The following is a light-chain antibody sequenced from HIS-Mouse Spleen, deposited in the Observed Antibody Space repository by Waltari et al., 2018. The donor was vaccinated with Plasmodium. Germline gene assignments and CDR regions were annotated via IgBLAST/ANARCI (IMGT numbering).Light chain of an antibody. CDR1: QSVSSSY. J-gene: IGKJ4*01. Sequence: DIVLTQSPATLSSSPGESATLSCRSSQSVSSSYLAWYQQKPGQAPRLLIYGASSRATGIPDRFSGSGSGTDFTLTISRLEPEDFAVYYCQQYGSSPLTFGGGTKVEIK. CDR3: QQYGSSPLT. V-gene: IGKV3-20*01. CDR2: GAS.